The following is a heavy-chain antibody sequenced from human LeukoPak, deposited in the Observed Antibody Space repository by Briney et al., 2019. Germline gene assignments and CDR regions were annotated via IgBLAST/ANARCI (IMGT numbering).Heavy chain of an antibody. CDR2: ISAYNGNT. CDR3: ARVGDNQWLRSAGLIDY. Sequence: GASVKVSCKASGYTFTGYYMHWVRQAPGQGLEWMGWISAYNGNTNYAQKLQGRVTMTTDTSTSTAYMELRSLRSDDTAVYYCARVGDNQWLRSAGLIDYWGQGTLVTVSS. CDR1: GYTFTGYY. V-gene: IGHV1-18*04. J-gene: IGHJ4*02. D-gene: IGHD5-12*01.